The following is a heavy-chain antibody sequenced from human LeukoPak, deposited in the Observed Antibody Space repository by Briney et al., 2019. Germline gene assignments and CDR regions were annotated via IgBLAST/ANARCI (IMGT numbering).Heavy chain of an antibody. D-gene: IGHD6-19*01. CDR1: GFSFRNYW. V-gene: IGHV3-74*01. J-gene: IGHJ4*02. CDR3: ARDLWLGDY. Sequence: GGSLRLSCVASGFSFRNYWMYWVRQAPGKGLVWVSHINTDGTSTNYADSVKGRFTVSRDNAKKTLYLQMNTLRVEDTAVYYCARDLWLGDYWGQGTLVTSPQ. CDR2: INTDGTST.